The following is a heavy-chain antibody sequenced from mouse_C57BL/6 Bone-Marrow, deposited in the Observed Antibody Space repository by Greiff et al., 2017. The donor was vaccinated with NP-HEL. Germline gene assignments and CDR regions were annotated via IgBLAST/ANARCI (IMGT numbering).Heavy chain of an antibody. CDR3: ARCYGSSPLYFDV. CDR2: IGPGSGST. CDR1: GYTFTDYY. J-gene: IGHJ1*03. D-gene: IGHD1-1*01. V-gene: IGHV1-77*01. Sequence: QVQLQQSGAELVKPGASVKISCKASGYTFTDYYINWVKQRPGQGLEWIGKIGPGSGSTYYNEKFKGKATLTADKSSSSAYMQLSSLTSEYSAVYFCARCYGSSPLYFDVWGTGTTVTVSS.